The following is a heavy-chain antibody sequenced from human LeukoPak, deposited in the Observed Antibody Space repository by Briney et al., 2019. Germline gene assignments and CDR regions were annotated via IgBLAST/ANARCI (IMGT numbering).Heavy chain of an antibody. Sequence: PGRSLRLSCAASGFTFSSYGMHWVRRAPGKGLEWVAIMWYDGSNKYYTDSVKGRFTISRDNSKNTLYLQMNSLRVEDTAVYYCAREDTALVIAYWGQGTLVTVSS. CDR1: GFTFSSYG. D-gene: IGHD5-18*01. CDR3: AREDTALVIAY. CDR2: MWYDGSNK. V-gene: IGHV3-33*01. J-gene: IGHJ4*02.